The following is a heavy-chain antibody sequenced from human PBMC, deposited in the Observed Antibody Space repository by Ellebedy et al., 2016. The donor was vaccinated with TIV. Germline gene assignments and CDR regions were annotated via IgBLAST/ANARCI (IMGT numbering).Heavy chain of an antibody. Sequence: GESLKISCAASGFTFSSYGMHWVRQAPGKGLEWVAVIWYDGSNKYYADSMKGRFTISRDNSKNTLYLQMNSLRAEDTAVYYCARDRIPRTSYYYDSSGYSPGYYFDYWGQGTLVTVSS. CDR3: ARDRIPRTSYYYDSSGYSPGYYFDY. D-gene: IGHD3-22*01. CDR2: IWYDGSNK. CDR1: GFTFSSYG. V-gene: IGHV3-33*01. J-gene: IGHJ4*02.